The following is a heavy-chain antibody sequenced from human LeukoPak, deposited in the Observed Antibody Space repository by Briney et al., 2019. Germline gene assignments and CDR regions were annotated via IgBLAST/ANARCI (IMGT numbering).Heavy chain of an antibody. D-gene: IGHD1-26*01. CDR3: ARDLSATARAYDY. Sequence: PGGSLRLSCAASGFILSDYNMNWVRQAPGKGLEWFSFIAISGTYITYADSVKGRFTISRDNAKNSLYLQMNSLRAEDTAVYYCARDLSATARAYDYWGQGTLVTVSS. CDR2: IAISGTYI. V-gene: IGHV3-21*01. J-gene: IGHJ4*02. CDR1: GFILSDYN.